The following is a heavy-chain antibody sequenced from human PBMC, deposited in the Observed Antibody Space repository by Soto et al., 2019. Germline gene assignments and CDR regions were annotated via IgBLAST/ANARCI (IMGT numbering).Heavy chain of an antibody. CDR2: FDPEDGET. CDR3: ATRAIRGTPTVTLVLDY. V-gene: IGHV1-24*01. Sequence: ASVKVSCKVSGYTLTELSMHWVRQAPGKGLEWMGGFDPEDGETIYAQKFQGRVTMTEDTSTDTAHMELSSLRSEDTAVYYCATRAIRGTPTVTLVLDYWGQGTLVTVSS. J-gene: IGHJ4*02. CDR1: GYTLTELS. D-gene: IGHD4-17*01.